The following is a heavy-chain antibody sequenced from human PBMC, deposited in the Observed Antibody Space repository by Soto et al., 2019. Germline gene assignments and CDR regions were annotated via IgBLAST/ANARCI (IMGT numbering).Heavy chain of an antibody. Sequence: GGFLRLSCAASGFTFSSYTMNWVRQAPGRGLEWVSSIGTSSSYIYYADSVKGRFTISRGNAKNSLFLQMNSLRADDTAVYYCARDSVRDYLYYYGMDVWGQGTTVTVSS. CDR2: IGTSSSYI. J-gene: IGHJ6*02. V-gene: IGHV3-21*01. D-gene: IGHD4-17*01. CDR3: ARDSVRDYLYYYGMDV. CDR1: GFTFSSYT.